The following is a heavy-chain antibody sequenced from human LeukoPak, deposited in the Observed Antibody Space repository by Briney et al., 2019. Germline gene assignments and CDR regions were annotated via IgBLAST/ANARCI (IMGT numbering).Heavy chain of an antibody. D-gene: IGHD5-18*01. CDR1: VLTFSSYG. J-gene: IGHJ3*02. Sequence: PGGCLRLSCAASVLTFSSYGMHGVRQAPARGVEWGAVISYDGSNKYYADSVKGRFTISRDNSKNTLYLQMNSLSAEDTAVYYCAKESSYAPLAAFDIWGQGTMVTVSS. V-gene: IGHV3-30*18. CDR3: AKESSYAPLAAFDI. CDR2: ISYDGSNK.